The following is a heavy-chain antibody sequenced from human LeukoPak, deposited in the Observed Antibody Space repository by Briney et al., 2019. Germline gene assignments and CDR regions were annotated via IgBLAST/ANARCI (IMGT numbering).Heavy chain of an antibody. CDR2: INPNSGGT. CDR3: ARDVVVATIADPYYYYYYMDV. Sequence: GASVKVSCKASGYTFTGYYMHWVRQAPGQGLEWMGWINPNSGGTNYAQKFQGRVTMTRDTSISTAYMELSRLRSDDTAVYYCARDVVVATIADPYYYYYYMDVWGKGTTVTVSS. CDR1: GYTFTGYY. V-gene: IGHV1-2*02. J-gene: IGHJ6*03. D-gene: IGHD5-12*01.